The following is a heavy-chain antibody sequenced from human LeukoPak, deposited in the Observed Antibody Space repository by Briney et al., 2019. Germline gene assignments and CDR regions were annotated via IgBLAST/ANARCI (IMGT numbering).Heavy chain of an antibody. CDR2: INHSGST. CDR1: GGSFSGYY. J-gene: IGHJ5*02. CDR3: ARVRIVVVPAAIRWFDP. D-gene: IGHD2-2*02. Sequence: SETLSLTCAVYGGSFSGYYWSWIRQPPGKGLKWIGEINHSGSTNYNPSLKSRVTISLDTSKNQFSLKLSSVTAADTAVYYCARVRIVVVPAAIRWFDPWGQGTLVTVSS. V-gene: IGHV4-34*01.